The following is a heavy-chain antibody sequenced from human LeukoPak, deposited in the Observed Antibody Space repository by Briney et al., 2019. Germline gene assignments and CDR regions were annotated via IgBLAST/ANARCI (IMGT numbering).Heavy chain of an antibody. CDR2: IYYSGST. V-gene: IGHV4-59*01. D-gene: IGHD6-19*01. CDR3: GRGSSGWSTDYYFDY. J-gene: IGHJ4*02. Sequence: PSETLSLTCTVSGGSISSYYWSWIRQPPGKGLEWIGYIYYSGSTNYNPSLKSRVTISVDTSQNQFSLKLSSVTAADTAVYYCGRGSSGWSTDYYFDYWGQGTLVTVSS. CDR1: GGSISSYY.